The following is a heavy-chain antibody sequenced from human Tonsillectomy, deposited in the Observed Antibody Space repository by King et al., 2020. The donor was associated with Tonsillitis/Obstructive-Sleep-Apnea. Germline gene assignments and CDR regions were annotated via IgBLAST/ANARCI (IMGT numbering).Heavy chain of an antibody. CDR2: ICHVAYEA. Sequence: QLVQSGAEVKKSGESLKISCKGSGYNFTNYWIAWLRQMPGKGLEWMGCICHVAYEARCSMSLQGQVTFSADKSTRPAYLHWNRLKASGTAIYYCARLGTWTYRDYYFDYWGQGTLVTVSS. CDR1: GYNFTNYW. V-gene: IGHV5-51*01. J-gene: IGHJ4*02. CDR3: ARLGTWTYRDYYFDY. D-gene: IGHD3/OR15-3a*01.